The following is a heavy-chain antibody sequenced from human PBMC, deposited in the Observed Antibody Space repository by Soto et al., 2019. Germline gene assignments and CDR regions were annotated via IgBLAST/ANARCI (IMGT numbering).Heavy chain of an antibody. CDR1: GFTFSDYY. V-gene: IGHV3-11*05. CDR3: ARDMFGWLRLFDS. CDR2: ISSSSSYT. D-gene: IGHD5-12*01. J-gene: IGHJ4*02. Sequence: QVQLVESGGGLVKPGGSLRLSCAASGFTFSDYYMSWVRQAPGKGLEWVSYISSSSSYTKYADSVKGRFTVSRDNAKNSLYLQMNSLRAEDTAVYYCARDMFGWLRLFDSWGQGPLVTVSS.